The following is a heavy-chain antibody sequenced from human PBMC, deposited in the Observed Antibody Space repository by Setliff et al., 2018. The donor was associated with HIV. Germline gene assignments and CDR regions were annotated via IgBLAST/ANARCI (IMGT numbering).Heavy chain of an antibody. J-gene: IGHJ5*02. D-gene: IGHD3-3*01. V-gene: IGHV1-18*01. CDR3: AREEDYNFWSGYDWFDP. CDR2: ISTYSDET. CDR1: GYTFTTYG. Sequence: GPSVKVSCKPSGYTFTTYGLSWVRQAPGQGLEWMGWISTYSDETSYSQNLQGRLTMTTDTSTGTAYMELRSLRSDDTAVYYCAREEDYNFWSGYDWFDPWGQGTLVTVSS.